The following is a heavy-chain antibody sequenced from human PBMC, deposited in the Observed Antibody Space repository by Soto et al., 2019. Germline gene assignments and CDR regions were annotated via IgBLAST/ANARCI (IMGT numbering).Heavy chain of an antibody. V-gene: IGHV4-59*01. CDR1: GGSISIYY. CDR2: IYYSGST. Sequence: PSETLSRTCIVAGGSISIYYWSWIRQPPGKGLEWIGYIYYSGSTNYNPSLKSRVTISVDTSKNQFSLKLSSVTAADTAVYYCARGIAAAGTRWFDPWGQGTLVTVS. CDR3: ARGIAAAGTRWFDP. J-gene: IGHJ5*02. D-gene: IGHD6-13*01.